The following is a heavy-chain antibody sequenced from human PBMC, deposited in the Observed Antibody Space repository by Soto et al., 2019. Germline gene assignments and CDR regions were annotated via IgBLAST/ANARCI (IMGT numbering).Heavy chain of an antibody. J-gene: IGHJ4*02. CDR1: GFTFKNYA. Sequence: EVQLLESGGDLVQPGGSLRLSCAASGFTFKNYAMNWVRQAPGKGLEWVSSLSDTGDDTYYTDSVKGRFTISRDNPTNTLFLQMNRLRAEDTAVYYCAKAGRPTTVITPFDYWGQGTLVTVSS. CDR3: AKAGRPTTVITPFDY. CDR2: LSDTGDDT. D-gene: IGHD4-17*01. V-gene: IGHV3-23*01.